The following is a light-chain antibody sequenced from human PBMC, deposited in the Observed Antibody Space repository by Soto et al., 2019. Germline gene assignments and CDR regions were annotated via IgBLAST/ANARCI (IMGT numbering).Light chain of an antibody. CDR3: SSYTTSNTQV. CDR2: DVT. J-gene: IGLJ2*01. V-gene: IGLV2-14*01. CDR1: SSDIGAYNY. Sequence: QSVLTQPASVSGSPGQSIASSCTGTSSDIGAYNYVSWYQQYPGKAPKLIIFDVTNRPSGVSNRFSGSKSGDTASLTISGLQAEDEADYYCSSYTTSNTQVFGGGTKLTVL.